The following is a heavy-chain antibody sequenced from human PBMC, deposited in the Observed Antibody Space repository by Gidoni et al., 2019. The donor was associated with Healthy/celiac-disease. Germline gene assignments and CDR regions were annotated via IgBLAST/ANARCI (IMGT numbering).Heavy chain of an antibody. V-gene: IGHV3-23*01. CDR2: ISGSGGST. D-gene: IGHD6-13*01. CDR1: GVTFSSYA. Sequence: EVQLLESGGGLVQPGGSLRLSCAASGVTFSSYAMSWVRQAPGKGLDGVSAISGSGGSTYYADSVKGRFTISRDNSKNTLYLQMNSLRAEDTAVYYCAKDRAAGRLGLDYWGQGTLVTVSS. J-gene: IGHJ4*02. CDR3: AKDRAAGRLGLDY.